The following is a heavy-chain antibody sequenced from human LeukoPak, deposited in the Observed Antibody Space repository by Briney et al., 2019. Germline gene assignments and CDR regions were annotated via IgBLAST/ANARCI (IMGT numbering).Heavy chain of an antibody. CDR3: ARVEVGGYDYRGRFDP. CDR1: GGSTSTYY. J-gene: IGHJ5*02. V-gene: IGHV4-59*12. D-gene: IGHD5-12*01. Sequence: MSSETLSLTCTVSGGSTSTYYWSWIRQPPGKGLEWIGYIYYTGSTKYNPSLKRRVFISVDKSKNKSSLKLSSVTAADTAVYYWARVEVGGYDYRGRFDPWGQGTLATVSS. CDR2: IYYTGST.